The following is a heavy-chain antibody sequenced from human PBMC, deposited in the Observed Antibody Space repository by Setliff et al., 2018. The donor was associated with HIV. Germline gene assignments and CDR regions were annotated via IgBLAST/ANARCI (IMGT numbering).Heavy chain of an antibody. CDR1: GASIRSGDYY. Sequence: LSLTCTVSGASIRSGDYYWSWIRQPPGKDLEWIGYIYYSGSTYYNPSLRSRITISVDTSKNQFSLNLDSVTAADTAVYYCARGKLRYFDGYYYYYGMDVWGQGTTVTVSS. J-gene: IGHJ6*02. CDR3: ARGKLRYFDGYYYYYGMDV. CDR2: IYYSGST. D-gene: IGHD3-9*01. V-gene: IGHV4-30-4*08.